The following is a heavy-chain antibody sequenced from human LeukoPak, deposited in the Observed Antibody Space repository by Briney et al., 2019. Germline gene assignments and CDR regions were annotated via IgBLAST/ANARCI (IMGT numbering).Heavy chain of an antibody. Sequence: GGSLSLSGAATALACSVYDIRWVRQAPGQWLEWVAVIWYDGSNKYYADSVKGRFTISRDNSKNTLYLQMNSLRAEDTAVYYCAGWGAGYSSSWYAGYFDWWGQGTLVTV. CDR2: IWYDGSNK. CDR1: ALACSVYD. CDR3: AGWGAGYSSSWYAGYFDW. V-gene: IGHV3-33*08. D-gene: IGHD6-13*01. J-gene: IGHJ4*02.